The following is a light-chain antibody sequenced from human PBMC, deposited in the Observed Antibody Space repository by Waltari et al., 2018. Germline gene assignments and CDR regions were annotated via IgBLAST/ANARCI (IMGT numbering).Light chain of an antibody. Sequence: QSALTQPASVSRSPGQSITISCTGTSRAIGGSYYAAWSHQHPGQVPTLMIYDVTKRPSGVSDRFSGSKSGNTASLTISGLQAEDEAIYYCCSYAGSRTWVFGGGAKLTVL. CDR1: SRAIGGSYY. CDR2: DVT. J-gene: IGLJ3*02. V-gene: IGLV2-23*02. CDR3: CSYAGSRTWV.